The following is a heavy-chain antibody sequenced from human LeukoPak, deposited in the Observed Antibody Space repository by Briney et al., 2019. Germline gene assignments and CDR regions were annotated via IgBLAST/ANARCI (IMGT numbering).Heavy chain of an antibody. CDR1: GFTFSNHA. Sequence: PGGSLRLSCAASGFTFSNHAMMWVRQAPGRGLEWVSAISGGGVSTYYTDSVKGRFTISRDNSKNTLYLQMNSLRAEDTAVYYCAKEGCTRCTPFVDYWGQGILVTVSS. CDR3: AKEGCTRCTPFVDY. CDR2: ISGGGVST. V-gene: IGHV3-23*01. J-gene: IGHJ4*02. D-gene: IGHD2-2*01.